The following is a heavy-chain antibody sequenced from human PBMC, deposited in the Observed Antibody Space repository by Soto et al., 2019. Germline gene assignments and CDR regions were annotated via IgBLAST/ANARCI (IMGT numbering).Heavy chain of an antibody. V-gene: IGHV1-69*01. CDR1: GGTFSSYA. CDR3: ARDRVFYYDSSGYDAFDI. CDR2: IIPIFGTA. Sequence: QVQLVQSGAEVKKPGSSVKVSCKASGGTFSSYAISWVRQAPGQGLEWMGGIIPIFGTANYAQKFQGRVTITADVSTSTAYMELSSLRSEDTAVYYCARDRVFYYDSSGYDAFDIWGQGTMVTVSS. J-gene: IGHJ3*02. D-gene: IGHD3-22*01.